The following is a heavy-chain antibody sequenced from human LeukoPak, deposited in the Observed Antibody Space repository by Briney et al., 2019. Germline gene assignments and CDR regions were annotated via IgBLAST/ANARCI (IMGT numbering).Heavy chain of an antibody. CDR1: GFTFSGYA. CDR3: ASKRIYYDSSHDY. D-gene: IGHD3-22*01. J-gene: IGHJ4*02. CDR2: ISGSGGST. Sequence: GGSLRLSCAASGFTFSGYAMSWVRQAPGKGLEWVSAISGSGGSTYYADSVKGRFTISRDNSKNTLYLQMNSLRAEDTAVYYCASKRIYYDSSHDYWGQGTLVTVSS. V-gene: IGHV3-23*01.